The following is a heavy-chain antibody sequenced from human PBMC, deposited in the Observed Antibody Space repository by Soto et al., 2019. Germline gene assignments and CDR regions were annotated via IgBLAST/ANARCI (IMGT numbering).Heavy chain of an antibody. CDR2: IYYSRRT. CDR3: ARQRTTVVTQAYFDH. Sequence: SETLSLTCIFSGESISSSSYYWGWIRQPPGKGLEWIGSIYYSRRTYYNPSFKSRVTISVDTSKNQFSLKLSSVTATDTAVYYCARQRTTVVTQAYFDHWGQGALVTVSS. D-gene: IGHD2-21*02. V-gene: IGHV4-39*01. J-gene: IGHJ4*02. CDR1: GESISSSSYY.